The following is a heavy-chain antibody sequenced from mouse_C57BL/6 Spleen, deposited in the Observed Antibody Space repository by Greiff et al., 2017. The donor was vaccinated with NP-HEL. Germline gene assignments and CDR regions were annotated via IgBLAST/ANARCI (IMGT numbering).Heavy chain of an antibody. CDR3: ARHEEGLGRTWFAY. V-gene: IGHV1-62-2*01. J-gene: IGHJ3*01. CDR1: GYTFTEYT. D-gene: IGHD4-1*01. CDR2: FYPGSGSI. Sequence: VKLMESGAELVKPGASVKLSCKASGYTFTEYTIHWVKQRSGQGLEWIGWFYPGSGSIKYNEKFKDKATLTADKSSSTVDMELSRLTSEDSAVYFCARHEEGLGRTWFAYWGQGTLVTVSA.